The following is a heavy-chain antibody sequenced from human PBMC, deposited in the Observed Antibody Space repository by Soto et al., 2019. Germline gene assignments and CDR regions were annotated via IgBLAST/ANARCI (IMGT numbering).Heavy chain of an antibody. V-gene: IGHV4-59*08. CDR2: FYYRGST. J-gene: IGHJ3*01. CDR3: ARTKTGYAFDV. Sequence: SETLSLTCTVSGGSVSGYYWTWIRQPPGKGLEWIGYFYYRGSTSYNPSLKSRVTISGDTSKNHFALKLSSVTAADTAVYYCARTKTGYAFDVWGQGTMVTVSS. CDR1: GGSVSGYY. D-gene: IGHD2-8*01.